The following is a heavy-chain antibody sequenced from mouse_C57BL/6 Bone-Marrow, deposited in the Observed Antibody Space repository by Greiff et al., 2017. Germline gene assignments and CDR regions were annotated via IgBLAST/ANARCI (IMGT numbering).Heavy chain of an antibody. Sequence: VQLQQPGAELVMPGASVKLSCKASGYTFTSYWMHWVKQRPGRGLEWIGEIDPSDSYTNYNQKFKGKSTLTVDKSSSTAYMQLSSLTSEDSAVYYCARDSGTTLFDYWGQGTTLTVSS. V-gene: IGHV1-69*01. CDR2: IDPSDSYT. J-gene: IGHJ2*01. D-gene: IGHD4-1*01. CDR3: ARDSGTTLFDY. CDR1: GYTFTSYW.